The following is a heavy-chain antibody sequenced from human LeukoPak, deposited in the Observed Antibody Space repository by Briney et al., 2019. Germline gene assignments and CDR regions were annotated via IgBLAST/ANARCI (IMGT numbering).Heavy chain of an antibody. CDR2: IGGGGGPT. D-gene: IGHD2-21*02. CDR3: ARRGDPYYFDY. V-gene: IGHV3-23*01. J-gene: IGHJ4*02. CDR1: GFTFSSFA. Sequence: GGSLRLSCAASGFTFSSFAMNWVRQAPGKGLEWVSVIGGGGGPTYYADSVKGRFTISRDNSKNTLYLRLNSLRAEDPAVYYCARRGDPYYFDYWGQGALVTVSA.